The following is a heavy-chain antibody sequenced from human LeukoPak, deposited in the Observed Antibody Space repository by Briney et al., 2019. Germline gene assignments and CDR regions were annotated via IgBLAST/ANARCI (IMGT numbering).Heavy chain of an antibody. J-gene: IGHJ6*02. D-gene: IGHD3-16*02. Sequence: GGSLRLSCAVSGFIVSHNYMSWVRQTPGKGLEWISVIYSGGSTYYADSVKGRFTISRDNSKNTLYLQMNSLRAEDTAVYYCANYRDYYYYYGMDVWGQGTTVTVSS. CDR3: ANYRDYYYYYGMDV. CDR1: GFIVSHNY. CDR2: IYSGGST. V-gene: IGHV3-53*01.